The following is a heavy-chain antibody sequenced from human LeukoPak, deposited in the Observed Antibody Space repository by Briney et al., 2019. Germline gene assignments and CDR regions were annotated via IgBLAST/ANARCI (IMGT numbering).Heavy chain of an antibody. CDR1: GGSFSGYY. V-gene: IGHV4-34*01. CDR3: ARRAASSGWYRGWFDP. J-gene: IGHJ5*02. D-gene: IGHD6-19*01. CDR2: INHSGST. Sequence: PSETLSLTCAVYGGSFSGYYWSWIRQPPGKGLEWIGEINHSGSTDYNPSLKSRVTISVDTSKNQFSLKLSSVTAADTAVYYCARRAASSGWYRGWFDPWGQGTLVTVSS.